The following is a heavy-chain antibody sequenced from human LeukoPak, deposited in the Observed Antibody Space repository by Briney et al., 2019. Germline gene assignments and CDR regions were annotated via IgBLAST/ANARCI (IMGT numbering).Heavy chain of an antibody. D-gene: IGHD6-19*01. V-gene: IGHV3-53*01. Sequence: GGXXXXXCVVSGFTVSDNYMSWVRQAPGKGLECVSLIYGGGITYYSDSVTGRFTISRDSSKNTLYLQMNSLRAEDTAMYYCTRDRHSSYHFGYWGQGTLVTVSS. J-gene: IGHJ4*02. CDR3: TRDRHSSYHFGY. CDR2: IYGGGIT. CDR1: GFTVSDNY.